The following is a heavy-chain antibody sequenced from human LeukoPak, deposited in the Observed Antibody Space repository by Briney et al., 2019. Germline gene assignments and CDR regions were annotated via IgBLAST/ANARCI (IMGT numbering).Heavy chain of an antibody. D-gene: IGHD6-19*01. Sequence: ASVKVSCKASGYTFTGYYMHWVRQAPGQGLGWMGWINPNSGGTNYPQKFQGRVTMTRDTSISTAYMDLSRLRSDDTAVYYCARGPSSGWYLSQFDYWGQGTLVTVSS. CDR3: ARGPSSGWYLSQFDY. J-gene: IGHJ4*02. V-gene: IGHV1-2*02. CDR1: GYTFTGYY. CDR2: INPNSGGT.